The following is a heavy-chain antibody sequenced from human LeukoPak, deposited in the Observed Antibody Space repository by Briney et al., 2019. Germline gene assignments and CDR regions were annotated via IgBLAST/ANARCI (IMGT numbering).Heavy chain of an antibody. CDR3: ARHYLPDYTFDC. V-gene: IGHV4-59*08. J-gene: IGHJ4*02. Sequence: SETLSLTCTVSGASISSYYWSWIRQPPGEGLEWIGYIDYSGRPNYNPSLKSRVTISVDTSKNQFSLKLSSVTAADTAVYFCARHYLPDYTFDCWGRGTLVTVSS. D-gene: IGHD4-11*01. CDR1: GASISSYY. CDR2: IDYSGRP.